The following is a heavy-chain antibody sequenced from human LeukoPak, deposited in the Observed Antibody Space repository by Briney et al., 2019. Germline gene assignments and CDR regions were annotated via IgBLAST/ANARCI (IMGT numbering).Heavy chain of an antibody. V-gene: IGHV3-23*01. D-gene: IGHD3-22*01. CDR3: AKDETDYYDNSGGAFDV. Sequence: GGSLRLSCAASGIIFSSHAMHWVRQAPGKGLEWVGVSGGSSGSIFYADSVSGRFSISRDNSKNTLYLQMSSLRAEDTAVYYCAKDETDYYDNSGGAFDVWGQGTMVTVSS. J-gene: IGHJ3*01. CDR2: SGGSSGSI. CDR1: GIIFSSHA.